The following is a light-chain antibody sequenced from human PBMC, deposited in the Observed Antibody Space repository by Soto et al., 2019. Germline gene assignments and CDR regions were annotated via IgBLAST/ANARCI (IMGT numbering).Light chain of an antibody. CDR3: QQYNSYST. J-gene: IGKJ1*01. Sequence: DIQMTQSPSTLSASVGDRFTITCRASQSISSWLAWYQQKPGKAPKLLIYDSSSLESWVPSRFSGSGSGTEFTLTISSLQPDDFATYYCQQYNSYSTFGQGTKVEIK. V-gene: IGKV1-5*01. CDR2: DSS. CDR1: QSISSW.